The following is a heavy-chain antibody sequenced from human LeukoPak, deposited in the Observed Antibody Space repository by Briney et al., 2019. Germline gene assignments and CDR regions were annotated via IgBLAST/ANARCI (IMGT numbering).Heavy chain of an antibody. CDR1: GFTFRLYA. V-gene: IGHV3-23*01. Sequence: GGSLRLSCAASGFTFRLYAMTWVRQAPGKGLEWVSTISGSGGSTYPDSVKGRFTISRDNSKNTLYLQMNSLRAEDTAVYYCARGSNGVDYWGQGTLVTVSS. CDR2: ISGSGGST. CDR3: ARGSNGVDY. D-gene: IGHD2-8*01. J-gene: IGHJ4*02.